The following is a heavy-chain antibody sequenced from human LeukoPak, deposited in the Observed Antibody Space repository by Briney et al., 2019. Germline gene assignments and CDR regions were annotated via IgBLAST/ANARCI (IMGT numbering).Heavy chain of an antibody. Sequence: SETLSLTCTVSGGSISSSSYYWGWIRQPPGKGLEWIGSIYYSGSTYYNSSLKSRVTISVDTSKNQFSLKLSSVTAADTAVYYCARAAVFGGWLDYWGQGTLVTVSS. CDR1: GGSISSSSYY. V-gene: IGHV4-39*07. CDR3: ARAAVFGGWLDY. J-gene: IGHJ4*02. CDR2: IYYSGST. D-gene: IGHD6-19*01.